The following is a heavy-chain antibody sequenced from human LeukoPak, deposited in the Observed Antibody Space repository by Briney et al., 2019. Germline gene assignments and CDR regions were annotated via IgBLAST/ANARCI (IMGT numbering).Heavy chain of an antibody. D-gene: IGHD3-22*01. CDR2: ISYDGSNE. CDR1: GFTFSNYG. V-gene: IGHV3-30*18. Sequence: GGSLRLSCTASGFTFSNYGMHWVRQAPGKGLEWVAVISYDGSNEYYADSVKGRFTISRDNSKNTLLLQMNSLRPEDTAVYHCAKVALFSGYYPPFDYWGQGILVTVSS. CDR3: AKVALFSGYYPPFDY. J-gene: IGHJ4*02.